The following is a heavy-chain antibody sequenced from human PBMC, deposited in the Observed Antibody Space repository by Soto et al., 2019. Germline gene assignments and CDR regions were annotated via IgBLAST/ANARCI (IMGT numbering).Heavy chain of an antibody. V-gene: IGHV3-21*01. J-gene: IGHJ6*02. CDR3: ARSYGSGKTDV. CDR2: ISSSSSSI. Sequence: EVQLVESGGGLVKPGGSLRLSCAASGFSFSSYSMNWVRQAPGKGLEWVSSISSSSSSIYYADSAKGRFTISRDNAKNSRYLQMTNLRVEDTAVYYSARSYGSGKTDVWCQGATVTVPS. CDR1: GFSFSSYS. D-gene: IGHD3-10*01.